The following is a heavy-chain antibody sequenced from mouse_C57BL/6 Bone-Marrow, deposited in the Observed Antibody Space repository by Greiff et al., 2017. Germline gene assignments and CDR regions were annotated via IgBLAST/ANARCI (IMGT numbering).Heavy chain of an antibody. J-gene: IGHJ2*01. CDR2: IYPGDGDT. CDR3: ASLYGSSSFDY. Sequence: QVQLQQSGPELVKPGASVKISCKASGYAFSSSWMNWVKQRPGKGLEWIGRIYPGDGDTNYNGKFKGKATLTADKSSSTAYMQLSSLTSEDSAVYFCASLYGSSSFDYWGQGTTLTVSS. V-gene: IGHV1-82*01. CDR1: GYAFSSSW. D-gene: IGHD1-1*01.